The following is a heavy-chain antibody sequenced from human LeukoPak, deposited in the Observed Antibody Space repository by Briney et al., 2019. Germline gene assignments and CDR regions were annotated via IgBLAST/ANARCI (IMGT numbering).Heavy chain of an antibody. J-gene: IGHJ4*02. V-gene: IGHV1-46*01. CDR2: IYPRDGST. CDR1: GYTFTSNY. Sequence: ASVKVSCKASGYTFTSNYIHWVRQAPGQGLEWMGMIYPRDGSTSYAQKFQGRVTVTRDTSTSTVHMALRGLRSEDTAVYYCARHQEGFAYWGQGTLLTVSS. CDR3: ARHQEGFAY.